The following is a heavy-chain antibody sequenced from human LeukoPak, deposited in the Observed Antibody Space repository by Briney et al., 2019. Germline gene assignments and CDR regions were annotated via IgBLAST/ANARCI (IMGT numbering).Heavy chain of an antibody. CDR3: ATESLGGSGSFKRDY. J-gene: IGHJ4*02. V-gene: IGHV1-69*13. CDR2: IIPIFGTA. CDR1: GGTFSSYA. Sequence: ASVKVSCKASGGTFSSYAISWVRQAPGQGLEWMGGIIPIFGTANYAQKFQGRVTITADESTSTAYMELSSLRSEDTAVYYCATESLGGSGSFKRDYWGQGTLVTVSS. D-gene: IGHD3-10*01.